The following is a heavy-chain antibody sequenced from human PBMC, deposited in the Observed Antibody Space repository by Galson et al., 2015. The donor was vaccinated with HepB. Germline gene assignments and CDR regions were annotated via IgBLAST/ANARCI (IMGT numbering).Heavy chain of an antibody. J-gene: IGHJ6*02. V-gene: IGHV3-33*01. Sequence: SLRLSCAVSGFTFSSYGMHWVRQAPGKGLEWVAVIWYDGSNKYYADSVKGRFTISRDNSKNTLYLQMNSLRAEDTAVYYCARDRMAAQSYYYYGMDVWGQGTTVTVSS. CDR1: GFTFSSYG. CDR3: ARDRMAAQSYYYYGMDV. CDR2: IWYDGSNK. D-gene: IGHD5-24*01.